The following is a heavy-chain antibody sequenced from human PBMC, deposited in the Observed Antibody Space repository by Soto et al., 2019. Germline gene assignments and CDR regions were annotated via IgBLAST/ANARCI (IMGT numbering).Heavy chain of an antibody. V-gene: IGHV3-23*01. J-gene: IGHJ4*02. CDR3: ARRSSGWYFDY. CDR1: GFSFSSYA. D-gene: IGHD6-19*01. CDR2: IRGSGDST. Sequence: EVQMLESGGGLVQPGGSLRLSCAASGFSFSSYAMNWVRQAQGKELEWVSVIRGSGDSTYYADSVKGRFTISRDNSTNTLYLQMISLRAEDTAVYYCARRSSGWYFDYWGQGTLVIVSS.